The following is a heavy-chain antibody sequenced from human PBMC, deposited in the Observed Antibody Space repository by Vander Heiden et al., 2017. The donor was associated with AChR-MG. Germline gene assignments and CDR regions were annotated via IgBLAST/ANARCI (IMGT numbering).Heavy chain of an antibody. V-gene: IGHV1-69*01. CDR1: GGVFGRYG. Sequence: QVQLVQSGVEVKKPGSSVKVSCRASGGVFGRYGFHWVRQAPGQGLEWIGGTIPIYESPGYAQKFQGRGSITADESARTVYMELSGLRSDDTAVYYCARGSPVVVPAVIFRNYFDTWGQGTLVTVSS. D-gene: IGHD2-2*01. CDR3: ARGSPVVVPAVIFRNYFDT. CDR2: TIPIYESP. J-gene: IGHJ5*02.